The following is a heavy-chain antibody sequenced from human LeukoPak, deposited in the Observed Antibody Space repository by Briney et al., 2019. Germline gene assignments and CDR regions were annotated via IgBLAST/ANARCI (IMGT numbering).Heavy chain of an antibody. CDR2: TYYRSKWYN. Sequence: SQALSLTCAISGDSVSSNSAAWNWIRQSPSRGLEWLGRTYYRSKWYNDYAVSVKSRITINPDTSKNQFSLQLNSVTPEDTAVYYCARDDSSGYYKRGWFDPWGQGTLVTVSS. J-gene: IGHJ5*02. CDR3: ARDDSSGYYKRGWFDP. V-gene: IGHV6-1*01. CDR1: GDSVSSNSAA. D-gene: IGHD3-22*01.